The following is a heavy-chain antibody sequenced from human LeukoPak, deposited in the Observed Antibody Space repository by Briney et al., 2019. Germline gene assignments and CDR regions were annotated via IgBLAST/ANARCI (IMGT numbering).Heavy chain of an antibody. Sequence: SETLSLICSVCGDSISTAYWSWIRQSPEKGLEWIGYIYKIGNTDYNPSLKSRVTISLDTSKNQLSLSLKSVTAADTAVYYCAGRGQRYFRDWGQGTLVTVSS. V-gene: IGHV4-59*08. CDR2: IYKIGNT. J-gene: IGHJ1*01. CDR3: AGRGQRYFRD. CDR1: GDSISTAY. D-gene: IGHD3-9*01.